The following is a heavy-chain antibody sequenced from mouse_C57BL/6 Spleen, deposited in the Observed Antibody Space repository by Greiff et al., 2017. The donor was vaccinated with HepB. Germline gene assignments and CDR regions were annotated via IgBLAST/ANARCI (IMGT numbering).Heavy chain of an antibody. Sequence: QVQLQQPGAELVKPGASVKLSCKASGYTFTSYWMHWVKQRPGQGLEWIGMIHPNSGSTNYNEKFKSKATLTVDKSSSTAYMQLSSLTSEDSAVYYCAREGNYYGSSYGYAMDYWGQGTSVTVSS. V-gene: IGHV1-64*01. CDR3: AREGNYYGSSYGYAMDY. J-gene: IGHJ4*01. CDR1: GYTFTSYW. CDR2: IHPNSGST. D-gene: IGHD1-1*01.